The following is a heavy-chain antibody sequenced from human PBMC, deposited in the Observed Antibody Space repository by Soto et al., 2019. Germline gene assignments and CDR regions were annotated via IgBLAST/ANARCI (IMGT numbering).Heavy chain of an antibody. CDR3: PRCPEYDILAVPLRLPYYYYMDA. D-gene: IGHD3-9*01. V-gene: IGHV4-59*08. J-gene: IGHJ6*03. CDR2: IYYSGST. Sequence: QVQLQESGPGLVKPSETLSLTCTVSGGSISSYYWSWIRQPPGKGLEWIGYIYYSGSTNYNPSLRSRDATSVDTSKDQCSLKLSSVTAAGTPVYYCPRCPEYDILAVPLRLPYYYYMDAWGKGTTVTVSS. CDR1: GGSISSYY.